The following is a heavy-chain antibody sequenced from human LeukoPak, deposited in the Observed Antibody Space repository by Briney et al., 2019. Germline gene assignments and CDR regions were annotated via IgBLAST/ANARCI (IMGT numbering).Heavy chain of an antibody. CDR1: GFTFSNYA. Sequence: GGSLRLSCAASGFTFSNYAMSWVRQAPGKGLEWVSVISGSGGSTYYADSVKGRFTISRDNSKNTLYLQMNSLRAEDTAVYYCAKRTGGGDFDYWGQGTLVTVSS. CDR2: ISGSGGST. J-gene: IGHJ4*02. V-gene: IGHV3-23*01. D-gene: IGHD3-16*01. CDR3: AKRTGGGDFDY.